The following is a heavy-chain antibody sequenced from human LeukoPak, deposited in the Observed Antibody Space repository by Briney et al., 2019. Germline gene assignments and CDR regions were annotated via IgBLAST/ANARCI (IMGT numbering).Heavy chain of an antibody. CDR1: GYTFTSYG. V-gene: IGHV1-18*01. D-gene: IGHD1-26*01. Sequence: ASVKVSCKASGYTFTSYGISWVRQAPGQGLEWMGWISAYNGNTNYAQKLQGRVTMTTDTSTSTAYMELRSLRSDDTAVYYCARDLDGRVVGALQHWGQGTLVTVSS. CDR2: ISAYNGNT. J-gene: IGHJ1*01. CDR3: ARDLDGRVVGALQH.